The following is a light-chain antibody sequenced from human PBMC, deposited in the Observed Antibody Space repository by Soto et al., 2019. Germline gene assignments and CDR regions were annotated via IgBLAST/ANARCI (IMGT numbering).Light chain of an antibody. V-gene: IGKV3-20*01. CDR2: STS. CDR3: QQYGNSPWT. J-gene: IGKJ1*01. Sequence: EIVLTQSPGTLSLSPGERGTLSCRASQRFGSSNLAWYQQKPGQAPRLLIYSTSSRATGIPDRFSGSGSGTDFTLTISRLEPEDFAVYYCQQYGNSPWTLGHGTKVEIK. CDR1: QRFGSSN.